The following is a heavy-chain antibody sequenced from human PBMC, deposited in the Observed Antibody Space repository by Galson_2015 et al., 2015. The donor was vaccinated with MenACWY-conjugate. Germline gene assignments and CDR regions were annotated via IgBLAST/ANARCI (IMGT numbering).Heavy chain of an antibody. D-gene: IGHD1-26*01. J-gene: IGHJ4*02. CDR1: GFTFSDYS. Sequence: SLRLPCAGSGFTFSDYSMDWVRQAQGQDLEWVARTRNRANRYTTEYAASVKGRFTISRDDSKNSMYLQMNSLQTEDTAVYYCTRGHAGGAWRNFDYWGQGTLVTVSS. CDR3: TRGHAGGAWRNFDY. CDR2: TRNRANRYTT. V-gene: IGHV3-72*01.